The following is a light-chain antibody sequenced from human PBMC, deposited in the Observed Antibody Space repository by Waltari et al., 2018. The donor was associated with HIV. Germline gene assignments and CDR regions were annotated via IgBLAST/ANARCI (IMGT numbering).Light chain of an antibody. CDR1: GSDIGGFDY. V-gene: IGLV2-8*01. J-gene: IGLJ2*01. Sequence: QSALTQPPSASGSLGQSVTISCTGTGSDIGGFDYVSWFQQPPGKVPKLIIYEVTQRPSGVPDRFSGSKSGNTASLTVSGLQADDEADYYCSSYESINNHVVFGGGTSLTVL. CDR3: SSYESINNHVV. CDR2: EVT.